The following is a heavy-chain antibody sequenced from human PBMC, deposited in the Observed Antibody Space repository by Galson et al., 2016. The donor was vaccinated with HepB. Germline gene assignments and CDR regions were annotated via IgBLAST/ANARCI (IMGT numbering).Heavy chain of an antibody. J-gene: IGHJ4*02. Sequence: SLRLSCAASGLSLSSHWLSWVRQAPGKGLEWVANIKEDGDEEFYVDSVKGRFTISRDNAKNSLFLQMNSLTTHDTAVYYCAKGPPNLAYWGQGALVTVSS. V-gene: IGHV3-7*03. CDR2: IKEDGDEE. CDR1: GLSLSSHW. CDR3: AKGPPNLAY.